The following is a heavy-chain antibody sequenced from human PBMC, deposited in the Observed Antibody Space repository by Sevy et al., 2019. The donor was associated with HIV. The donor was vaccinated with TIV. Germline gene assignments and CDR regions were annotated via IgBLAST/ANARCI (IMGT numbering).Heavy chain of an antibody. CDR3: AIDNDGVFRVVISHIGAFDI. Sequence: GGSLRLSCAASGFTFSSYSMNWVRQAPGKGLEWVSYISSSSSTIYYADSVKGRFTISRDNAKNSLYLQMNSLRDEDTAVYYCAIDNDGVFRVVISHIGAFDIWGQGTMVTVSS. CDR2: ISSSSSTI. V-gene: IGHV3-48*02. D-gene: IGHD3-3*01. CDR1: GFTFSSYS. J-gene: IGHJ3*02.